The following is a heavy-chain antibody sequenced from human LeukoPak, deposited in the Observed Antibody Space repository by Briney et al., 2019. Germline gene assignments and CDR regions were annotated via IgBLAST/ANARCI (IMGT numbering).Heavy chain of an antibody. V-gene: IGHV3-30*03. D-gene: IGHD5-18*01. CDR3: AREGYSYGPDY. CDR2: ISYDGSNK. Sequence: GGSLRLSCAASGFTFSSYGMHWVRQAPGKGLEWVAVISYDGSNKYYADSVKGRFTISRDNAKNSLYLQMNSLRAEDTAVYYCAREGYSYGPDYWGRGSLVTVSS. J-gene: IGHJ4*02. CDR1: GFTFSSYG.